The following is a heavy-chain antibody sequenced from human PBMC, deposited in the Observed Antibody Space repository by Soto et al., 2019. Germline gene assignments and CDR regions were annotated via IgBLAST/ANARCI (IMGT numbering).Heavy chain of an antibody. D-gene: IGHD1-26*01. Sequence: QVQLQESGPGLVKPSQTLSLTCTVSGGSVSSGGYYWSWIRQPPGKGLEWIGYISYSGNTFYNPSLKSRVTISIDTFKNQFSLKLRSVTAADTVLFYCARGSDYVYFFDNWGQGTLVTVSS. CDR1: GGSVSSGGYY. J-gene: IGHJ4*02. V-gene: IGHV4-31*03. CDR2: ISYSGNT. CDR3: ARGSDYVYFFDN.